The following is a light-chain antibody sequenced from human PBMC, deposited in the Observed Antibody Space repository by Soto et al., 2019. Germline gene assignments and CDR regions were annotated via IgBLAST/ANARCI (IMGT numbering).Light chain of an antibody. J-gene: IGLJ1*01. Sequence: QSVLTHPPSASGSPGQSVTISCTGTSSDVGGYNYVSWYQQHPGKAPKLMIYEVSKRPSGVPDRFSGSKSGNTASLTVSGLQAEDEADYYCSSYAGSNNFGVFGSGTKVHVL. CDR1: SSDVGGYNY. CDR3: SSYAGSNNFGV. CDR2: EVS. V-gene: IGLV2-8*01.